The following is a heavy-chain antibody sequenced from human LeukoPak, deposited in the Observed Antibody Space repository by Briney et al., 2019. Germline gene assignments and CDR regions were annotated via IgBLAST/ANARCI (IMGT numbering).Heavy chain of an antibody. CDR3: ARPVTVVTPDWYFDL. CDR1: GYSISSGYY. Sequence: SETLSLTCAVSGYSISSGYYWGWIRQPLGKGLEWIGSIYHRGSTYYNPSLKSRVTISVHTSKNQFSLKLSSVTAADTAVYYCARPVTVVTPDWYFDLWGRGTLVTVSS. J-gene: IGHJ2*01. D-gene: IGHD4-23*01. V-gene: IGHV4-38-2*01. CDR2: IYHRGST.